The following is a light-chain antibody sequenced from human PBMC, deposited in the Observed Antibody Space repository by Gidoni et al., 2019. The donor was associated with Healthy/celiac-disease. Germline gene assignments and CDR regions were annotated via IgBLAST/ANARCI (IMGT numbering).Light chain of an antibody. CDR1: QDISNY. V-gene: IGKV1-33*01. J-gene: IGKJ4*01. CDR2: DAS. Sequence: DIQMTQSPSSLSASVGDRVTITFQASQDISNYLNWYQQKPGKAPKLLIYDASNLETGVPSRFSGSGSGTDFTFTISRLQPEDIATYYCQQYDNLPLTFGGXTKVEIK. CDR3: QQYDNLPLT.